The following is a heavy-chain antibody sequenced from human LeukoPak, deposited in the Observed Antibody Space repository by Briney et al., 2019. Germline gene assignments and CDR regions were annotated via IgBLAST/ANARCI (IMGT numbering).Heavy chain of an antibody. J-gene: IGHJ4*02. D-gene: IGHD3-10*01. CDR3: ARGSSGSYLPSY. V-gene: IGHV1-69*13. Sequence: ASVKVSCKASGGTFSSYAISWVRQAPGQGLEWMGGIIPIFGTANYAQKFQGRVTITADESTSTAYMELSSLRSEDTAVYYCARGSSGSYLPSYWGQGILVTVSS. CDR1: GGTFSSYA. CDR2: IIPIFGTA.